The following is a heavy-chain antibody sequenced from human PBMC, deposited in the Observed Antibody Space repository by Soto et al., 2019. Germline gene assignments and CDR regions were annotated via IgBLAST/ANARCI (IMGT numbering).Heavy chain of an antibody. V-gene: IGHV3-30*18. Sequence: GGSLRLSCGASGFTFSSYGMHWVRQAPGKGLEWVAVISYDGSNKYYADSVKGRFTISRDNSKNTLYLQMNSLRAEDTAVYYCAKDLKIAAAGTDWFDPWGQGTLVTVSS. D-gene: IGHD6-13*01. CDR2: ISYDGSNK. J-gene: IGHJ5*02. CDR3: AKDLKIAAAGTDWFDP. CDR1: GFTFSSYG.